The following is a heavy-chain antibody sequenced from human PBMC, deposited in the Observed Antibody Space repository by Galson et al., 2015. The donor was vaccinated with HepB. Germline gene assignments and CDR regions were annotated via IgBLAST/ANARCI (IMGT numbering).Heavy chain of an antibody. V-gene: IGHV4-34*01. CDR3: ARGSGWYASGNAFDI. CDR1: GGSFSGYY. D-gene: IGHD6-19*01. CDR2: INHSGST. Sequence: ETLSLTCAVYGGSFSGYYWSWIRQPPGKGLEWIGEINHSGSTNYNPSLKSRVTISVDTSKNQFSLKLSSVTAADTAVYYCARGSGWYASGNAFDIWGQGTMVTVSS. J-gene: IGHJ3*02.